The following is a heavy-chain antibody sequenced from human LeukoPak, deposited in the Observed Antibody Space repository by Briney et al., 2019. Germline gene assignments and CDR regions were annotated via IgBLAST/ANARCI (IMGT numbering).Heavy chain of an antibody. D-gene: IGHD5-18*01. Sequence: SETLSLTCTVSGGSISSYYWSWIRQPPGKGLEWIGYIYYSGSTNYNPSLKSRVTISVDTSKNQFSLKLSSVTAADTAVYYCARADRRGYSYGYFDYWGRGTLVTVSS. CDR1: GGSISSYY. V-gene: IGHV4-59*01. J-gene: IGHJ4*02. CDR3: ARADRRGYSYGYFDY. CDR2: IYYSGST.